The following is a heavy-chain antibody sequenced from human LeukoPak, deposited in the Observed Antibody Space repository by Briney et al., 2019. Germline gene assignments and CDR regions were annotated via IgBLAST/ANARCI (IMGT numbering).Heavy chain of an antibody. D-gene: IGHD3-10*01. J-gene: IGHJ4*02. Sequence: SETLSLTCTVSTGSINNRNYYWAWIRQSPGKGPEWIGSIYYNGRTYYNPSLKSRVTISIDTSKKHFSLKLTSVTAADTAVYYCARDADYFGSDYWGQGTLVTVSS. CDR2: IYYNGRT. V-gene: IGHV4-39*07. CDR1: TGSINNRNYY. CDR3: ARDADYFGSDY.